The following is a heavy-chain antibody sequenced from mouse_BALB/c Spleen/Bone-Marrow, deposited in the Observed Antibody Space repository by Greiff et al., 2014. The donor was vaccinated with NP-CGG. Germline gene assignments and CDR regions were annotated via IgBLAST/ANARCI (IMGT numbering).Heavy chain of an antibody. J-gene: IGHJ2*01. Sequence: EVKLMAYPAVLVQPGGSLKLSYASTGFTFSSFGMHWVRQAPEKGLEWVAYISSGSSTIYXADTVKGRFTISRDNPKNTLFLQMTSLRSEDTAMYYCARLRRYYGYFDYWGQGTTLTVSS. CDR3: ARLRRYYGYFDY. CDR2: ISSGSSTI. D-gene: IGHD1-1*01. CDR1: GFTFSSFG. V-gene: IGHV5-17*02.